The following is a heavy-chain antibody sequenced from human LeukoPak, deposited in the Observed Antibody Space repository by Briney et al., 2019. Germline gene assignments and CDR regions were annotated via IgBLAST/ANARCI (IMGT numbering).Heavy chain of an antibody. CDR2: IGWDGSSA. D-gene: IGHD3-10*02. CDR3: AELGITMIGGV. J-gene: IGHJ6*04. CDR1: GFTFDDYT. Sequence: GGSLRLSCAASGFTFDDYTMHWVRQPPGKGPEWVSLIGWDGSSAFYADSVKGRFTISRDNAKNSLYLQMNSLRAEDTAVYYCAELGITMIGGVWGKGTTVTISS. V-gene: IGHV3-43*01.